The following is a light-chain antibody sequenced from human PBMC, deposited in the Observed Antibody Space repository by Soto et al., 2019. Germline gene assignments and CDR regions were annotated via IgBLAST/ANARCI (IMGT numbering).Light chain of an antibody. CDR1: SGHSSYI. V-gene: IGLV4-60*02. J-gene: IGLJ2*01. CDR3: ETWDTNTRV. Sequence: QSVLTQSSSASASLGSSVKLTCTLSSGHSSYIIAWHQQQPGKAPRYLMNLEGSGAYNKGSGVPDRFSGSSSGADRYLTISNLQFEDEADYYCETWDTNTRVFGGVTKLTVL. CDR2: LEGSGAY.